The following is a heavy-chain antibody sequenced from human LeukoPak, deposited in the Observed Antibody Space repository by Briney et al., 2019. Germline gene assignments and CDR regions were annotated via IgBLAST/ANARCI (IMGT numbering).Heavy chain of an antibody. D-gene: IGHD5-12*01. J-gene: IGHJ4*02. CDR3: ARDGPPRAYGGYEGIDY. Sequence: QPGGSLRLSCAASGFTFSSYAMHWVRQAPGKGLEYVSAISNNGDSTYYANSVKGRFTISRDNSKNTLYLQMGSLRAEDMAVYYCARDGPPRAYGGYEGIDYWGQGTLVTVSS. CDR1: GFTFSSYA. V-gene: IGHV3-64*01. CDR2: ISNNGDST.